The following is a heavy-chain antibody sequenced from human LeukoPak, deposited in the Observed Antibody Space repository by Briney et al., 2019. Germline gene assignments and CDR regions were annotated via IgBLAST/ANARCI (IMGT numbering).Heavy chain of an antibody. CDR1: GGSISSSSYY. D-gene: IGHD2-21*02. CDR2: IYYSGST. Sequence: SETLSLTCTVSGGSISSSSYYWGWIRQPPGKGLEWIGSIYYSGSTYYNPSLKSRVTISVDTSKNQFSLKLSSVTAADTAVYYCARLVVTAIRRNYYYYYGMDVWGQGTTVTVSS. CDR3: ARLVVTAIRRNYYYYYGMDV. J-gene: IGHJ6*02. V-gene: IGHV4-39*01.